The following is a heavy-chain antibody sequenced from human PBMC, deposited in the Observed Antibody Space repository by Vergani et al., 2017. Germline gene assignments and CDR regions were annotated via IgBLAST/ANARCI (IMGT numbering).Heavy chain of an antibody. Sequence: QVQLQESGPGLVKPPGTLSLTCAVSGGSISSSNWWSWVRQPPGKGLQWIGEIYHSGSTNYNPSLKSRVTISVDKSKNQFSLKLSSVTAADTAVYYCARIQGLVFPSFCFDYWGQGTLVTVSS. D-gene: IGHD6-19*01. CDR2: IYHSGST. V-gene: IGHV4-4*03. CDR1: GGSISSSNW. CDR3: ARIQGLVFPSFCFDY. J-gene: IGHJ4*02.